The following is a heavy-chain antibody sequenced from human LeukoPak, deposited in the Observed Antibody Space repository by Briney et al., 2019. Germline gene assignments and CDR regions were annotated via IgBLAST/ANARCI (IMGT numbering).Heavy chain of an antibody. CDR1: GGSISSYY. V-gene: IGHV4-4*07. CDR3: ARDVTVTTYYYYGMDV. Sequence: SETLSLTCTVSGGSISSYYWSWIRQPAGKGLEWIGRIYTSGSTNYNPSLKSRVTMSVDTSKNQFSLKLSSVTAADTAVYYCARDVTVTTYYYYGMDVWGQGTTVTVSS. CDR2: IYTSGST. J-gene: IGHJ6*02. D-gene: IGHD4-11*01.